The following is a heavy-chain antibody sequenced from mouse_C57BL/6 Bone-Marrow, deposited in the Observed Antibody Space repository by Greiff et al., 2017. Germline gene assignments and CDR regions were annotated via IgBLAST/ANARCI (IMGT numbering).Heavy chain of an antibody. J-gene: IGHJ3*01. V-gene: IGHV1-7*01. CDR3: ARRGSEVWFAY. CDR1: GYTFTSYW. Sequence: QFHVKQSGAELAKPGASVKLSCKASGYTFTSYWMHWVKQRPGQGLEWIGYINPSSGYTKYNQKFKDKATLTADKSSSTAYMQLSSLTYEDSAVYYCARRGSEVWFAYWGQGTLVTVSA. CDR2: INPSSGYT.